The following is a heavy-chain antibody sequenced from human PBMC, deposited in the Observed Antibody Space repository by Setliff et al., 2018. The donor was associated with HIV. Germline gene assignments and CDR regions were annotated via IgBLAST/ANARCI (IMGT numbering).Heavy chain of an antibody. Sequence: GASVKVSCKASGYTFSRYGISWVRQAPGQGLEWMGWISGYNGNTKYVQKFQGRVTMTTDTSTSTVYMELRSLRSDDTAVYYCARGGYGWGDLGPVLDYWGQGTLVTVSS. CDR2: ISGYNGNT. D-gene: IGHD5-12*01. J-gene: IGHJ4*02. CDR1: GYTFSRYG. CDR3: ARGGYGWGDLGPVLDY. V-gene: IGHV1-18*01.